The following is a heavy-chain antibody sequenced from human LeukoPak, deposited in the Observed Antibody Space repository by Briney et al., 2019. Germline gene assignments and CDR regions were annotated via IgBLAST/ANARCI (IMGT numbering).Heavy chain of an antibody. J-gene: IGHJ4*02. CDR3: ARGYTSFDY. CDR2: IKSSSSYE. Sequence: GGSLRLSCAASVFTFSTYGLSWVRQAPGKGLEWVSSIKSSSSYENYGDSVKGRFTIPRDNAKNPLYLQMNSLRAEDTAVYYCARGYTSFDYWGQGTLVTVSS. D-gene: IGHD5-24*01. V-gene: IGHV3-21*01. CDR1: VFTFSTYG.